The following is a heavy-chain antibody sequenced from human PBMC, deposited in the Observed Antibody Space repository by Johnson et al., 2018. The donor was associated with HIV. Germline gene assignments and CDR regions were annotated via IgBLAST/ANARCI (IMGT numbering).Heavy chain of an antibody. D-gene: IGHD1-14*01. Sequence: VQLVESGGVVVHPGGSLRLSCETSRFTFDDYAMYWFRHAPGKGLAWVSLINWDGDSTYYADSVKGRFTISRDNCKNSLYLQMKSLRPEDTGLYYCAKDIAAGRTKGGPLHIGGEAIMLTVSS. J-gene: IGHJ3*02. CDR2: INWDGDST. CDR3: AKDIAAGRTKGGPLHI. CDR1: RFTFDDYA. V-gene: IGHV3-43D*03.